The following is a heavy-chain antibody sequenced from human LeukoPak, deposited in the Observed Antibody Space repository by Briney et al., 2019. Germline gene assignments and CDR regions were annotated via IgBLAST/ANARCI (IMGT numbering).Heavy chain of an antibody. J-gene: IGHJ6*03. V-gene: IGHV3-30*18. CDR1: GFTFSSYG. CDR2: ISYDGSNK. D-gene: IGHD4-17*01. Sequence: GGSLRLSCAASGFTFSSYGMHWVRQAPGKGLEWVAVISYDGSNKYYADSVKGRFTISRDNSKNTLYLQMNSLRAEDTAVYYCAKGSNYGDYEGYYYYMDVWGKGTTVTVS. CDR3: AKGSNYGDYEGYYYYMDV.